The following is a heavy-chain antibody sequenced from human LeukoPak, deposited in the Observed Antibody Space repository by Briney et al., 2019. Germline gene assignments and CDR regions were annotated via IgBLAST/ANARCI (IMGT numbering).Heavy chain of an antibody. CDR1: GFTFSSYA. V-gene: IGHV3-23*01. D-gene: IGHD6-19*01. Sequence: PGGSLRLSCAASGFTFSSYALSWVRQAPGKGLEWVSAISGSGGSTYYADSVKGRFTISRDNSKNTLYLQMNSLRAEDTAVYYCAKDLFSGIAVYHYWGQGTLVTVSS. J-gene: IGHJ4*02. CDR2: ISGSGGST. CDR3: AKDLFSGIAVYHY.